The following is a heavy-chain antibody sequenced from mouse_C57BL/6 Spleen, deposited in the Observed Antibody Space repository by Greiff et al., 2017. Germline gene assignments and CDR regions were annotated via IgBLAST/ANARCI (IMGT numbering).Heavy chain of an antibody. CDR1: GFTFSSYA. J-gene: IGHJ1*03. D-gene: IGHD1-1*01. V-gene: IGHV5-4*01. Sequence: DVMLVESGGGLVKPGGSLKLSCAASGFTFSSYAMSWVRQTPEKRLEWVATISDGGSYTYYPDNVKGRFTISRDNAKNNLYLQMSHLKSEDTAMYYCARDPPLIRYCDVWGTGTTVTVSS. CDR3: ARDPPLIRYCDV. CDR2: ISDGGSYT.